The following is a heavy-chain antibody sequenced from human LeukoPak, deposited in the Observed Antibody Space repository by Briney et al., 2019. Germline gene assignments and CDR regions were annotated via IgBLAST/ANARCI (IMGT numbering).Heavy chain of an antibody. V-gene: IGHV1-69*13. D-gene: IGHD5-18*01. Sequence: GASVKVSCKASGGTFSSYAISWVRQAPGQGLEWMGGIIPIFGTANYAQKFQGRVTITADESTSTAYMEPSSLRSEDTAVYYCAREPYSYGYSNFFDYWGRGTLVTVSS. CDR2: IIPIFGTA. CDR1: GGTFSSYA. J-gene: IGHJ4*02. CDR3: AREPYSYGYSNFFDY.